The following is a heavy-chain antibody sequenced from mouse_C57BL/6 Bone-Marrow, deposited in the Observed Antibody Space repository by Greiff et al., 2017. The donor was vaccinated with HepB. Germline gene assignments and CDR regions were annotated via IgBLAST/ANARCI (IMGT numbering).Heavy chain of an antibody. D-gene: IGHD1-1*01. V-gene: IGHV5-17*01. J-gene: IGHJ4*01. CDR2: ISSGGSTI. Sequence: EVKLVESGGGLVKPGGSLKLSCAASGFTFSDYGMHWVRQAPEKGLEWVAYISSGGSTIYYADTVKGRFTISRDNAKNTLFLQMTSLRSEDTAMYYCARPDYCYYAMDYWGQGTSVTVSS. CDR1: GFTFSDYG. CDR3: ARPDYCYYAMDY.